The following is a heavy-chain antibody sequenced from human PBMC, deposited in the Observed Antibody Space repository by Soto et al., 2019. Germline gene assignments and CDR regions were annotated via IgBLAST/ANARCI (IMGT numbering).Heavy chain of an antibody. Sequence: PSETLSLTCTVSGGSLFTSSAYWVWIRHPPGKGLEWIGSIYYSGSTYNNPSLRSRVSMSIDTSKDQFSLKLKSVTAADTALYFCARQRTSVVTQAYFDVWGPGSLVTVSS. V-gene: IGHV4-39*01. J-gene: IGHJ4*02. CDR2: IYYSGST. CDR1: GGSLFTSSAY. D-gene: IGHD2-21*02. CDR3: ARQRTSVVTQAYFDV.